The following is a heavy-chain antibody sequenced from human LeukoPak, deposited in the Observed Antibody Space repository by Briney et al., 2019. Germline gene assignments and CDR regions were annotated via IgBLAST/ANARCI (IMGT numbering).Heavy chain of an antibody. CDR1: GGSISSYY. J-gene: IGHJ6*03. D-gene: IGHD1-7*01. CDR2: IYTSGST. V-gene: IGHV4-4*07. CDR3: ARGCGTTSDYYYMDV. Sequence: PSETLSLTCTVSGGSISSYYWSWIRQPAGKGLEWIGRIYTSGSTNYNPSLKSRVTMSVDTSKNQFSLKLSSVTAADTAVYYCARGCGTTSDYYYMDVRGKGTTVTVSS.